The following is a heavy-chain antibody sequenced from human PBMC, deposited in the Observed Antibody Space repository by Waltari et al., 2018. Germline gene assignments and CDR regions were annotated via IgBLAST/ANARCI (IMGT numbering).Heavy chain of an antibody. J-gene: IGHJ3*02. D-gene: IGHD3-22*01. CDR2: IYSGGSGGNT. CDR3: ATDYDGNAYVAFDI. V-gene: IGHV3-53*02. Sequence: EVQLVETGGGLIQPGGSLRLSCAASGFTVSSNYLPWVRQAPGKGLEWVSVIYSGGSGGNTYYADSVKGRFTISRDNSKNTLYLQMNGLRAEDTAMYYCATDYDGNAYVAFDIWGQGTMVTVSS. CDR1: GFTVSSNY.